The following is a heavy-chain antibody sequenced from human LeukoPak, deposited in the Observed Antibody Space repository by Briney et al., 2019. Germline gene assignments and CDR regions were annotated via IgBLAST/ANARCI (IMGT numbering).Heavy chain of an antibody. CDR2: MRYDGSNK. J-gene: IGHJ3*02. CDR1: GFTLSSYG. CDR3: GSRTGAI. Sequence: GESLKISCAASGFTLSSYGIHWVRQAPGKGLEWVAFMRYDGSNKYYADSVKGRFIISRDSLKNTLNLQMNSLRVEDTAVYYCGSRTGAIWGPGTMVTVSS. V-gene: IGHV3-30*02. D-gene: IGHD7-27*01.